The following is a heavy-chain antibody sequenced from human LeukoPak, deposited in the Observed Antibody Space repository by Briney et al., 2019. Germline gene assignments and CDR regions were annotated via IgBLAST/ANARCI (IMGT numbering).Heavy chain of an antibody. CDR1: GYTLTELS. CDR3: ATPTRPYSIDAFDI. CDR2: FDPEDGET. D-gene: IGHD4-11*01. J-gene: IGHJ3*02. Sequence: ASVKVSCKVSGYTLTELSMHWVRQTPGKGLEWMGGFDPEDGETIYAQKFQGRVTMTEDTSTDTAYMELSSLRSEDTAVYYCATPTRPYSIDAFDIWGQGTMVTVSS. V-gene: IGHV1-24*01.